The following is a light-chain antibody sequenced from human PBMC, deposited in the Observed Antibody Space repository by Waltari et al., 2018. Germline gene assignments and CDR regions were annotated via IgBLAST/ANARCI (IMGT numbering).Light chain of an antibody. V-gene: IGLV1-44*01. CDR1: NSIIGSNT. CDR2: SNN. CDR3: STWDDRLTGVV. Sequence: QSVLAQPPSASGTPGQRISISCSGSNSIIGSNTVNWYQQFPGTVPRLLIYSNNQRPSGVPDRFSASESGSSAALAICGLHSGDEADYYCSTWDDRLTGVVFGGGTKVTVL. J-gene: IGLJ2*01.